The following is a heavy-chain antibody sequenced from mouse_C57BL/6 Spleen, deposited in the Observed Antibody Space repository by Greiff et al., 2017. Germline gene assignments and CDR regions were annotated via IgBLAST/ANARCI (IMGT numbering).Heavy chain of an antibody. CDR2: IDPSDSYT. CDR3: ARSNSLNTTVVAEDY. V-gene: IGHV1-50*01. CDR1: GYTFTSYW. Sequence: QVQLQQPGAELVKPGASVKLSCKASGYTFTSYWMQWVKQRPGQGLEWIGEIDPSDSYTNYNQKFKGKATLTVETSSSTAYMQLSSLTSEDSAVYYCARSNSLNTTVVAEDYWGQSTPLPVSS. D-gene: IGHD1-1*01. J-gene: IGHJ2*01.